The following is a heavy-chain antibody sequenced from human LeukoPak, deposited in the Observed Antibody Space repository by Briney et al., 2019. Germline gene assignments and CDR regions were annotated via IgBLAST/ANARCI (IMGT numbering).Heavy chain of an antibody. CDR1: GFTFSSYW. J-gene: IGHJ4*02. CDR3: ASALSGIAAAPDY. Sequence: PGGSLRLSCTVSGFTFSSYWMSWVRQAPGKGLEWVANINQGGSDKSYVDSVKGRFTVSRDNAKKSLYLQMNSLRAEDTAVYYCASALSGIAAAPDYWGQGTLVTVSS. D-gene: IGHD6-13*01. V-gene: IGHV3-7*01. CDR2: INQGGSDK.